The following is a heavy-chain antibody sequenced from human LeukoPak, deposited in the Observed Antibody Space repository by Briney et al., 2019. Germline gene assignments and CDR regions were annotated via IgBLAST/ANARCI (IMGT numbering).Heavy chain of an antibody. CDR3: ARGDLYSSSWYN. Sequence: SETLSLTCTVSGGSISSGDNYWSWIRQPPGKGLEWIGYSYYSGSTYYNPSLKSRVTISVDTSKNQFSLKLSSVTAADTAVYYCARGDLYSSSWYNWGLGTLVTVS. CDR1: GGSISSGDNY. J-gene: IGHJ4*02. V-gene: IGHV4-30-4*08. CDR2: SYYSGST. D-gene: IGHD6-13*01.